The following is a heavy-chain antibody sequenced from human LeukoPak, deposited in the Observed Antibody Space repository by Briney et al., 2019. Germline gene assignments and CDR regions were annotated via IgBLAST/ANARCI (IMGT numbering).Heavy chain of an antibody. J-gene: IGHJ4*02. V-gene: IGHV1-8*01. Sequence: ASVKVSCKASGYTFTSYDINWVRQATGQGLEWVGWMNPNSGNTGYAQKFQGRVTMTRNTSISTAYMELSSLRSEDTAVYYCARGRGGSYYYYFDYWGQGTLVTVSS. CDR2: MNPNSGNT. CDR3: ARGRGGSYYYYFDY. D-gene: IGHD1-26*01. CDR1: GYTFTSYD.